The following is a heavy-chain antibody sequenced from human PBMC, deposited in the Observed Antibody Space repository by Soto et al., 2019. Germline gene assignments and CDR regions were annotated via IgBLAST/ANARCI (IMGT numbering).Heavy chain of an antibody. V-gene: IGHV1-69*01. D-gene: IGHD6-19*01. J-gene: IGHJ4*02. CDR3: ARVGLGAYDY. CDR2: IIPTLGTP. Sequence: QVQPVQSGAEVKKPWSSVKVSCKASGGIFSNFAFNWMRQAPGQGLEWMGGIIPTLGTPHYAQKFLGRVTITAYESTRTVYMEMSSLTVEDTAVYYCARVGLGAYDYWGQGTLVIVSS. CDR1: GGIFSNFA.